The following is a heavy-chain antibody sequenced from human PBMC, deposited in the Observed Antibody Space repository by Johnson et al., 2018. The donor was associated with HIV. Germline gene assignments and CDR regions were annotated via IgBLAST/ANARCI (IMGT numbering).Heavy chain of an antibody. V-gene: IGHV3-30*04. J-gene: IGHJ3*02. CDR2: ISYDGSNK. Sequence: QVQLVESGGGVVQPGRSLRLSCAASGFTFSDYAMHWVRQAPGKGLEWVEVISYDGSNKYYADSVKGRFTISRDNSKNTLYLQMNSLRAEDTAVYYCAREKIRAFDIWGQGTMVTVSS. CDR3: AREKIRAFDI. CDR1: GFTFSDYA.